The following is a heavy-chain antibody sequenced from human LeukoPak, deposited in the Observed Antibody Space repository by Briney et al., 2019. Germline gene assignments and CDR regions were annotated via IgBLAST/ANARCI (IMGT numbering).Heavy chain of an antibody. CDR1: GYTFSSYA. V-gene: IGHV3-23*01. CDR2: ISGSSGHT. Sequence: GGSLRLSCTASGYTFSSYAMSWVRQAPGKGLEWVSTISGSSGHTYYADSVKGRYTISRDNSKNTLYLQMNSLRAEDTAVYYCAKVGFSEMEWLLYSDHWGQGTLVTVSS. D-gene: IGHD3-3*01. CDR3: AKVGFSEMEWLLYSDH. J-gene: IGHJ4*02.